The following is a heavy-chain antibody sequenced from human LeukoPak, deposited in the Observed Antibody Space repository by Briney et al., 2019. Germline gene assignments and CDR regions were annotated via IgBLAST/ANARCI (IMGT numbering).Heavy chain of an antibody. CDR2: IYYSGST. CDR3: ARAPSGRGYFDD. D-gene: IGHD3-10*01. Sequence: SETLSLTCTVSGGSISSYYWSWIRQPPGKGLEWIGYIYYSGSTNYNPSLKSRVTISADTSKNLFSLKRSSVTAADTAVYYCARAPSGRGYFDDWGHGTLVTVYS. J-gene: IGHJ4*01. V-gene: IGHV4-59*01. CDR1: GGSISSYY.